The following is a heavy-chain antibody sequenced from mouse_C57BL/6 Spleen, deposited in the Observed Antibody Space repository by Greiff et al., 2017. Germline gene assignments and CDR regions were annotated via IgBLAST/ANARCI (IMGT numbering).Heavy chain of an antibody. V-gene: IGHV5-16*01. J-gene: IGHJ1*03. D-gene: IGHD2-1*01. CDR3: AREGVYGNSWYFDV. Sequence: EVHLVESEGGLVQPGSSMKLSCTASGFTFSDYYMAWVRQFPETGLEWVANINYDGSSTYYLDSLKSRFIISRDNAKNILYLQMSSLKSEDTATYYCAREGVYGNSWYFDVWGTGTTVTVSS. CDR1: GFTFSDYY. CDR2: INYDGSST.